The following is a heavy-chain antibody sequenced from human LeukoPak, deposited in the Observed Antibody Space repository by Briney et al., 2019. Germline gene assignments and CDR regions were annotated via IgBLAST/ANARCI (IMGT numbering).Heavy chain of an antibody. CDR1: GFTFSSYS. D-gene: IGHD3-16*01. Sequence: GGSLRLSCAASGFTFSSYSMKWVRQAPGKGLEWVSSISSSSSYIYYADSVKGRFTISRDNAKNSLYLQMNSLRAEDTAVYYCARDAPMIAFDIYGMDVWGQGTTVTVSS. J-gene: IGHJ6*02. CDR2: ISSSSSYI. CDR3: ARDAPMIAFDIYGMDV. V-gene: IGHV3-21*01.